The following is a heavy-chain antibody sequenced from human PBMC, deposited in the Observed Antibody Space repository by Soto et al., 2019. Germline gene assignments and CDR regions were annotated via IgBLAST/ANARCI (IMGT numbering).Heavy chain of an antibody. CDR2: ISYEGSNE. CDR1: GFSFSSYG. Sequence: QVQLVESGGGVVQPGRSLRLSCAASGFSFSSYGMHWVRQAPGKGLEWVAVISYEGSNEYYADSVKGRFTISRDNSKNTLYVQMNRLRTEDTAVYYCAKGLGWQNRGLEGPFDFWGQGTLVTVSS. J-gene: IGHJ4*02. CDR3: AKGLGWQNRGLEGPFDF. V-gene: IGHV3-30*18. D-gene: IGHD3-10*01.